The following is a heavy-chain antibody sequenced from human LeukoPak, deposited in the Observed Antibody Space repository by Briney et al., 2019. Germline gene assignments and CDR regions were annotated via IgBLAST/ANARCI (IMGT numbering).Heavy chain of an antibody. CDR2: FDPEDGET. V-gene: IGHV1-24*01. D-gene: IGHD6-13*01. Sequence: ASVNVSCKVSGYTLTELSMHWVRQAPGKGLEWMGGFDPEDGETIYAQKFQGRVTMTEDTSTDTAYMELSSLRSEDTAVYYCARDLPLPEAAAADTPFDYWGQGTLATVSS. J-gene: IGHJ4*02. CDR3: ARDLPLPEAAAADTPFDY. CDR1: GYTLTELS.